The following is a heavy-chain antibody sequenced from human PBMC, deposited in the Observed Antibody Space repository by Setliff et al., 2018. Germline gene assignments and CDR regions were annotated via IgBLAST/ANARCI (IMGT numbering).Heavy chain of an antibody. CDR2: IHASGSP. CDR3: ARERYFDWFFED. V-gene: IGHV4-61*02. CDR1: GGSVSSGSYY. J-gene: IGHJ4*01. D-gene: IGHD3-9*01. Sequence: SETLSLTCTVSGGSVSSGSYYWSWIRQPAGKGLEWIGRIHASGSPDHNPSFKSRVTISRDTSTNQFSLKLGSVTAADTAVYYCARERYFDWFFEDWGHGTLVTVSS.